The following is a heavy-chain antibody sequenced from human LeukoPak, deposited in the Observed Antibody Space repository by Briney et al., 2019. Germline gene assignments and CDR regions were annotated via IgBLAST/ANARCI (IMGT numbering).Heavy chain of an antibody. CDR2: IIPIFGTA. V-gene: IGHV1-69*06. J-gene: IGHJ4*02. CDR1: GGTFSSYA. Sequence: ASVKVSCKASGGTFSSYAISWVRQAPGQGLEWMGGIIPIFGTANYAQKFQGRVTITADKSTSTTYMELSSLRSEDTAVYYCAKDLQVRGVYYFDYWGQGTLVTVSS. D-gene: IGHD3-10*01. CDR3: AKDLQVRGVYYFDY.